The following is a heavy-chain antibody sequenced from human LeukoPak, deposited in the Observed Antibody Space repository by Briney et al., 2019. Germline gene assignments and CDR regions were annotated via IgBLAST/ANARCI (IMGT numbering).Heavy chain of an antibody. D-gene: IGHD1-7*01. Sequence: PGGSLRLSCAGSGFTFSSYWMHWVRQAPGKGLVWVSRINGDGTTTRYADSVKGRCTISRDNAKNTLYLQMNSLRAEDTAVYYCARDNNWNYPDYWGQGTLVTVSS. CDR3: ARDNNWNYPDY. V-gene: IGHV3-74*01. J-gene: IGHJ4*02. CDR1: GFTFSSYW. CDR2: INGDGTTT.